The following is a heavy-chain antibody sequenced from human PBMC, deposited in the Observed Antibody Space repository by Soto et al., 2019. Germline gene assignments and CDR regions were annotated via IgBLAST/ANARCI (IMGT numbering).Heavy chain of an antibody. D-gene: IGHD1-26*01. CDR2: ISTWNDGK. V-gene: IGHV1-18*04. CDR3: ARLNSECAVDY. CDR1: GYTFTDYG. Sequence: QVQLVQSGAEVKEPGASVKVSCKPSGYTFTDYGFSWMRQAPGQGPEWMGWISTWNDGKRDAQKFRGRVTMTRDTSTRTAYMELRSLRSDDTAVYYCARLNSECAVDYWGQGTLVTVSS. J-gene: IGHJ4*02.